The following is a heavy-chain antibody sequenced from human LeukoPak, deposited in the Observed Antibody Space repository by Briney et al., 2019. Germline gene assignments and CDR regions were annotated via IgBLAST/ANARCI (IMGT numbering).Heavy chain of an antibody. V-gene: IGHV3-53*01. CDR1: GFTVSSNY. Sequence: GSLRLSCAASGFTVSSNYMSWVRQAPGKGLEWVSVIYSGGSTYYADSVKGRFTISRDNSKNTLYLQMNSLRAEDTVVYYCASKTYYSPYYYYGMDVWGQGTTVTVSS. CDR2: IYSGGST. J-gene: IGHJ6*02. CDR3: ASKTYYSPYYYYGMDV. D-gene: IGHD3-10*01.